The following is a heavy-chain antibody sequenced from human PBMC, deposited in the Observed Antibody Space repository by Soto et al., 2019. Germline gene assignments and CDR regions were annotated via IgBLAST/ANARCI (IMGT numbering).Heavy chain of an antibody. D-gene: IGHD1-20*01. V-gene: IGHV4-39*01. CDR2: IYYSGST. J-gene: IGHJ4*02. Sequence: QLQLQESGPRLVKPSETLSLTCTVSGGSISSNTYYWGWIRQPPGEGLEWIGSIYYSGSTYYNPSLKSRVTISVDTSKNQFYLKLSSVTAADTAVYYCASRHNWSDGAFDFWGQGTLVTVSS. CDR3: ASRHNWSDGAFDF. CDR1: GGSISSNTYY.